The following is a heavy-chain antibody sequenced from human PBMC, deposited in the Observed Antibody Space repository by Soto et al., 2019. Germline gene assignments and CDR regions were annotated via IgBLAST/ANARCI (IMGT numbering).Heavy chain of an antibody. V-gene: IGHV1-69*12. CDR1: GGTFSSYA. J-gene: IGHJ6*02. CDR2: IIPIFGTA. Sequence: QVQLVPSGAEVKKPGSSVKVSCKASGGTFSSYAISWVRQAPGQGLEWMGGIIPIFGTANYAQKFQGRVTITADEATSTAYMERSSLRCEDTAVYYCAREGFESSSWKYYYDGMDVWGQGTTVTVSS. D-gene: IGHD6-13*01. CDR3: AREGFESSSWKYYYDGMDV.